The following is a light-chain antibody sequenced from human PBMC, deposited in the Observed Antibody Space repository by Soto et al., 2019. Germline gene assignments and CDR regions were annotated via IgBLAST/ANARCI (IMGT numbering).Light chain of an antibody. J-gene: IGLJ2*01. V-gene: IGLV1-44*01. Sequence: QSVLTQPPSASGTPGQRVTLSCSGGRSNIGTNTVNWYQQLPGAAPKLLIYGNDQRPSGVPDRFSGSKSGTSASLAISGLQSEDEADYYCEAWDDSLNGPIFGGGTKVTVL. CDR2: GND. CDR1: RSNIGTNT. CDR3: EAWDDSLNGPI.